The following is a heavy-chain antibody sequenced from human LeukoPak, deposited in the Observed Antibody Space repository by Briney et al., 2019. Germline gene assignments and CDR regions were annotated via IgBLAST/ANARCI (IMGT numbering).Heavy chain of an antibody. J-gene: IGHJ4*02. Sequence: SETLSLTCAVYGGSFSGYYWSWIRQPPGKGLEWIGEINHSGSTNYNPSLKSRVTISVDTSKSQFSLKLSSVTAADTAVYYCARGRYSSGWIDYWGQGTLVTVSS. CDR2: INHSGST. CDR3: ARGRYSSGWIDY. V-gene: IGHV4-34*01. D-gene: IGHD6-19*01. CDR1: GGSFSGYY.